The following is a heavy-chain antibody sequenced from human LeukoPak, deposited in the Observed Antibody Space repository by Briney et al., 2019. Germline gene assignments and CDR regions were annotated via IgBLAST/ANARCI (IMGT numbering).Heavy chain of an antibody. CDR3: ARRLIAAAGTDWFDP. J-gene: IGHJ5*02. V-gene: IGHV4-39*01. CDR2: IYYSGST. Sequence: SETLSLTCTVSGGSISSSSYYWGWIRQPPGKGLEWIGSIYYSGSTYYNPSLKSRVTISVDTSKNQSSLKLSSVTAADTAVYYCARRLIAAAGTDWFDPWGQGTLVTVSS. D-gene: IGHD6-13*01. CDR1: GGSISSSSYY.